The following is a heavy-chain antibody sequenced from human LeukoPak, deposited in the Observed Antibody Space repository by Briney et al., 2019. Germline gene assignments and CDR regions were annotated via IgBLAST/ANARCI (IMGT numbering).Heavy chain of an antibody. CDR2: IIPIFGTA. CDR1: GGTFSSYA. V-gene: IGHV1-69*06. J-gene: IGHJ4*02. Sequence: ASVKVSCKASGGTFSSYAISWVRQAPGQGLEWMGGIIPIFGTANYAQKFQGRVTITADKSTSTAYMELSSLRSEDTAAYYCARGCSGGSCPFDYWGQGTLVTVSS. CDR3: ARGCSGGSCPFDY. D-gene: IGHD2-15*01.